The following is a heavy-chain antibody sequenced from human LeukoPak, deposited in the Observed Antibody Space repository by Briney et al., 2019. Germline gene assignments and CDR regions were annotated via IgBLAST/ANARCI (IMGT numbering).Heavy chain of an antibody. J-gene: IGHJ4*02. CDR3: ARGPVGQWLGGP. D-gene: IGHD6-19*01. CDR1: GGSFSGYY. Sequence: SETLSLTCAVYGGSFSGYYWSWIRQPPGKGLEWIGEINHSGSTNYNPSLKSRVTISVDTSKNQFSLKLSSVTAADTAVHYCARGPVGQWLGGPWGQGTLVTVSS. V-gene: IGHV4-34*01. CDR2: INHSGST.